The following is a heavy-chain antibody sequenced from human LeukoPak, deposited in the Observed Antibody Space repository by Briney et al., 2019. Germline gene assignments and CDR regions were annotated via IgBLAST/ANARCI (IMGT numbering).Heavy chain of an antibody. V-gene: IGHV3-21*01. CDR2: ISSGGMWI. CDR1: GFTFSTYS. D-gene: IGHD1-26*01. CDR3: ARDAGGRTQREGWFDP. J-gene: IGHJ5*02. Sequence: GGSLRLSCAASGFTFSTYSMNWVRQAPGKGLEWLSSISSGGMWIYYADSLRGRFTISRDNAKNSLYLQMKSLRVEDTGVYYCARDAGGRTQREGWFDPWGQGTLVTVSS.